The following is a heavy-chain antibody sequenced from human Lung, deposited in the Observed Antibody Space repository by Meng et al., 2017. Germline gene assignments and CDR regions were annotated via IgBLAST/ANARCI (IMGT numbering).Heavy chain of an antibody. CDR2: INHSGST. CDR1: GGSFSDYY. D-gene: IGHD4-11*01. Sequence: RHQRGGEELLKPSESLSLSCVVSGGSFSDYYWSWIRQPPGKGLEWIGEINHSGSTNYNPSLESRATISGDTSQNNLSLKLSSVTAADSAVYHCARGPTTMAHDFDYWGQGTLVTVSS. V-gene: IGHV4-34*01. J-gene: IGHJ4*02. CDR3: ARGPTTMAHDFDY.